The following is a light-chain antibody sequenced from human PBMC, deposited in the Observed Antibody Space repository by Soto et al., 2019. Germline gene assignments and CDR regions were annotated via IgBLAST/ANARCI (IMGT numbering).Light chain of an antibody. CDR3: LLLYGGGQLWM. CDR2: STS. Sequence: QAVVTQEPSLTVSPGGTVTLTCTSSTGAVTSDYYPTWLQQKPGQAPRALIYSTSNKHSWTPNRFSGSLLGGRAALTLSVVQPADEAGYYCLLLYGGGQLWMFGGGDKVTVL. CDR1: TGAVTSDYY. V-gene: IGLV7-43*01. J-gene: IGLJ3*02.